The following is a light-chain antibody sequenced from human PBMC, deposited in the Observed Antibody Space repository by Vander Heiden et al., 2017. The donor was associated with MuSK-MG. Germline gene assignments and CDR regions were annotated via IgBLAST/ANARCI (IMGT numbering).Light chain of an antibody. Sequence: DIQMTQSPSSLSASVVDSVTISCRARQGICNYLVWFQQKPGKAPKFLIYAASSLQSGVPAKFTGSGSGTDFTLTISSLQPEDFATYYCQQDNRYPLTFGGGTRVEIK. CDR2: AAS. CDR3: QQDNRYPLT. CDR1: QGICNY. V-gene: IGKV1-16*02. J-gene: IGKJ4*01.